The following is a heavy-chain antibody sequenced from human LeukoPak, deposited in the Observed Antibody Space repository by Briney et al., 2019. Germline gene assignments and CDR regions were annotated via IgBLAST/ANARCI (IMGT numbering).Heavy chain of an antibody. CDR1: GGSISSYC. V-gene: IGHV4-59*01. J-gene: IGHJ4*02. CDR2: IYYSGST. D-gene: IGHD1-20*01. CDR3: ARGRYNWNY. Sequence: SEPLPLTCNVSGGSISSYCRSWIRQPPGKGLELTGYIYYSGSTNYNPSLNSRVTISVDTSKNQFSLKLSSVTAADTAVYYCARGRYNWNYWGQGTLVTVSS.